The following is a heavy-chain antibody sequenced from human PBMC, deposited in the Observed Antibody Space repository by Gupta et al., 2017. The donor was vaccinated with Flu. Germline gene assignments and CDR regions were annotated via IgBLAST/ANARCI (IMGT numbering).Heavy chain of an antibody. V-gene: IGHV3-7*01. Sequence: GEGLEWVANIEQDGSEKDYVDSVRGRFTISRDNAKTSLYLQKNTLRVEDTALYFCARKGYCASTTCSPGAFDIWGQGTMVTVSS. CDR2: IEQDGSEK. J-gene: IGHJ3*02. D-gene: IGHD2-2*01. CDR3: ARKGYCASTTCSPGAFDI.